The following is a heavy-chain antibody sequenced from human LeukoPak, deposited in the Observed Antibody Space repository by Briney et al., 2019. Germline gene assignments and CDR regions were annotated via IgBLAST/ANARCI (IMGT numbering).Heavy chain of an antibody. D-gene: IGHD2-21*02. CDR1: GYTFTNYY. Sequence: ASVKLTLSASGYTFTNYYMHWVRQAPGQGLEWMGIINPSGASTSYAQKFQGRVTMTRDTSTSTVYMELSSLRSEDTAVCYCARARVVVTATPSDFWGQRPVDTVSS. J-gene: IGHJ4*02. V-gene: IGHV1-46*01. CDR3: ARARVVVTATPSDF. CDR2: INPSGAST.